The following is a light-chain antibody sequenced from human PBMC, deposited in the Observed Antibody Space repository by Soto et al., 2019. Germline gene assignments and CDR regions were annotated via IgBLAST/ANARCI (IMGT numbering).Light chain of an antibody. CDR1: QSVSSY. CDR2: EAS. J-gene: IGKJ1*01. Sequence: EIVLTQSPATLSLSPGERASLSCRASQSVSSYLAWYQQKPGQAPRLLTYEASNRATGIPARFSGGGSGTDFTLTISSLEPEDFAVYYCQQRSDWPWTFGQGTKVEIK. V-gene: IGKV3-11*01. CDR3: QQRSDWPWT.